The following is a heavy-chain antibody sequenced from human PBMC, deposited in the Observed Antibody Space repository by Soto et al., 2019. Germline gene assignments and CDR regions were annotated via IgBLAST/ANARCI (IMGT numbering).Heavy chain of an antibody. Sequence: EVQLVESGGGLVQPGGSLRLSCAASGFTFSSYSINWVRQTPGKGLEWVVNIKGDGSETYYVDSLKGRITISRDNAKNSLYLHMNSLTAEDTAVYYCVRGTMAPGLDHWGQGTLVTVSS. CDR2: IKGDGSET. J-gene: IGHJ4*02. CDR1: GFTFSSYS. D-gene: IGHD3-3*01. CDR3: VRGTMAPGLDH. V-gene: IGHV3-7*01.